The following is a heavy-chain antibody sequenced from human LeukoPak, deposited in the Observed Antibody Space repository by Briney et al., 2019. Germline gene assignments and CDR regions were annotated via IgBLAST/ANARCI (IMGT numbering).Heavy chain of an antibody. J-gene: IGHJ4*02. D-gene: IGHD5-18*01. CDR2: ISSSSSYI. CDR3: TRVGYSYGCDY. CDR1: GFTFSTYT. V-gene: IGHV3-21*01. Sequence: PGGSLRLSCGAYGFTFSTYTMNWVRQAPGKGLEWVSSISSSSSYIFYADSVKGRFTISRDNAKNSLYLQMNSLRAEDTALYYCTRVGYSYGCDYWGQGTLVTASS.